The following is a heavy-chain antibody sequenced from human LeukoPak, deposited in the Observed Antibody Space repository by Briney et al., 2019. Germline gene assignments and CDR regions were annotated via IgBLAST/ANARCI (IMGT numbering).Heavy chain of an antibody. CDR3: AKDQGSGWYPYYFDY. Sequence: GGTLRLSCAASGFTFSSYGMSWVRQAPGKGLEWVSAISGSGGSTYYADSVKGRFTISRDNSKNTLYLQMNSLRAEDTAVYYCAKDQGSGWYPYYFDYWGQGTLVTASS. V-gene: IGHV3-23*01. CDR1: GFTFSSYG. J-gene: IGHJ4*02. D-gene: IGHD6-19*01. CDR2: ISGSGGST.